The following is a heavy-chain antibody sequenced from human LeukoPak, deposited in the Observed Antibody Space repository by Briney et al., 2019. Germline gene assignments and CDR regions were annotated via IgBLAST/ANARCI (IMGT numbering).Heavy chain of an antibody. CDR1: GGSISSGSYY. Sequence: SETLSLTCTVSGGSISSGSYYWSWIRQPAGKGLEWIGRIYTSGSTNYNPSLKSRVTISVDTSKNQFSLKLSSVTAADTAVYYCARVPTPYGDSSGYDYWGQGTLVTVSS. CDR3: ARVPTPYGDSSGYDY. D-gene: IGHD3-22*01. CDR2: IYTSGST. J-gene: IGHJ4*02. V-gene: IGHV4-61*02.